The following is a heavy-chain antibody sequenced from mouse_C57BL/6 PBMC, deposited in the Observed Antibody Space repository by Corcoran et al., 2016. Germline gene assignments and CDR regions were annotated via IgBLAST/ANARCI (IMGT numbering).Heavy chain of an antibody. V-gene: IGHV1-26*01. CDR3: ARGTVVATRDAMDY. D-gene: IGHD1-1*01. Sequence: EVQLQQSGPELVKPGASVKISCKASGYTFTDYYMNWVKQSHGKSLEWIGDINPNNGGISYNQKFKGKATLTVDKSSSTAYMELRSLTSEDSAVYYCARGTVVATRDAMDYWGQGTSVTISS. J-gene: IGHJ4*01. CDR2: INPNNGGI. CDR1: GYTFTDYY.